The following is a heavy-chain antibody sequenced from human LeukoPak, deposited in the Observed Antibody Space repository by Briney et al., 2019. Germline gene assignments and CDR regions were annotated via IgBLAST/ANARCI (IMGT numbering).Heavy chain of an antibody. Sequence: ASVKVSCKASGYTFTSYGISWVRQAPGQRLEWMGWISAYNGNTNYAQKLQGRVTMTTDTSTSTAYMELRSLRSDDTAVYYCARDLQWLVRGYFDYWGQGTLVTVSS. CDR3: ARDLQWLVRGYFDY. CDR2: ISAYNGNT. CDR1: GYTFTSYG. J-gene: IGHJ4*02. D-gene: IGHD6-19*01. V-gene: IGHV1-18*01.